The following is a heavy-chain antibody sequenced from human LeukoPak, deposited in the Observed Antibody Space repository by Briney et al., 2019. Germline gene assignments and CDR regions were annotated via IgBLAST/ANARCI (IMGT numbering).Heavy chain of an antibody. J-gene: IGHJ6*04. V-gene: IGHV3-48*04. CDR2: ISSSGSTI. D-gene: IGHD3-10*02. CDR1: GFTFSSYN. Sequence: GGSLRLSCAASGFTFSSYNMNWVRQAPGKGLEWVSYISSSGSTIYYADSVKGRFTISRDNAKNSLYLQMNSLRAEDTAVYYCAELGITMIGGAWGKGTTVTISS. CDR3: AELGITMIGGA.